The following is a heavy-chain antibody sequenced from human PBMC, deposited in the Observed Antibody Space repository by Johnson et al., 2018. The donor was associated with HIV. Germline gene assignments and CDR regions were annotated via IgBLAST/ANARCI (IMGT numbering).Heavy chain of an antibody. D-gene: IGHD1-7*01. CDR2: IRHDGSNK. CDR1: GFTFSGYG. J-gene: IGHJ3*02. V-gene: IGHV3-30*02. CDR3: AKDRRELPSPFDI. Sequence: QVRLVESGGGVVQPGWSLRLSCAVSGFTFSGYGMHWVRQTPGKGLEWVAFIRHDGSNKYYADSVKGRFTISRDNSKNTLYLQMNSLRAEDTAVYYCAKDRRELPSPFDIWGQGTMVTVSS.